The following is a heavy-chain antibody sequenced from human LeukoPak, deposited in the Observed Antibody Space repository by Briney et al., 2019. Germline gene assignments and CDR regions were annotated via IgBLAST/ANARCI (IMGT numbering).Heavy chain of an antibody. J-gene: IGHJ3*02. Sequence: PSETLSLTCTVSGGSISSSSYYWGWIRQPPGKGLEWIGSIYYSGSTYYNPSLKSRVTISVDTSKNQFSLKLSSVTAADTAVYYCAREPLVLLLRGAFDIWGQGTMVTVSS. CDR1: GGSISSSSYY. V-gene: IGHV4-39*02. CDR3: AREPLVLLLRGAFDI. D-gene: IGHD2-15*01. CDR2: IYYSGST.